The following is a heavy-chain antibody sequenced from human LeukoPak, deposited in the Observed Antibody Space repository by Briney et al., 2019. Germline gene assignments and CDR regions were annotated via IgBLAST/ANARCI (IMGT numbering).Heavy chain of an antibody. V-gene: IGHV1-2*02. Sequence: ASVKVSCKASGYTFTGYYMHWVRQAPGQGLEWMGWINPNSGGTNYAQKFQGRVTMTRDTSISTAYMELSRLRSDDTAVYYCARDSGMDYYDSSGYYYVLLRNWGQGTLITVSS. D-gene: IGHD3-22*01. CDR3: ARDSGMDYYDSSGYYYVLLRN. CDR2: INPNSGGT. J-gene: IGHJ4*02. CDR1: GYTFTGYY.